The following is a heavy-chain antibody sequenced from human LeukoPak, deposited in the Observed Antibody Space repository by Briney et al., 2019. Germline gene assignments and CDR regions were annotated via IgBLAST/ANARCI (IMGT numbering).Heavy chain of an antibody. CDR3: TRDTPYYDFWSGLTQTFDY. CDR1: GFTFSSYV. V-gene: IGHV3-23*01. CDR2: ISGSGGST. J-gene: IGHJ4*02. Sequence: GGTLRLSCAASGFTFSSYVMSWVRQAPGKGLEWVSAISGSGGSTYYADSVKGRFTISRDNSKNTLYLQMNSLRAEDTAVYYCTRDTPYYDFWSGLTQTFDYWGQGTLVTVSS. D-gene: IGHD3-3*01.